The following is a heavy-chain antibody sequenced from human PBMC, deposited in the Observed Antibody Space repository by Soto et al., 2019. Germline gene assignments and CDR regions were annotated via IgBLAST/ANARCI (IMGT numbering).Heavy chain of an antibody. CDR2: ISGSDGST. V-gene: IGHV3-23*01. Sequence: GGSLRLSCAASGFTFSSYAMNWVRQAPGKGLEWVSVISGSDGSTYYADSVKGRFTISRDNAKNSLYLQMNSLRAEDTAVYYCARSIAARLNWFDPWGQGTLVTVSS. J-gene: IGHJ5*02. CDR3: ARSIAARLNWFDP. D-gene: IGHD6-6*01. CDR1: GFTFSSYA.